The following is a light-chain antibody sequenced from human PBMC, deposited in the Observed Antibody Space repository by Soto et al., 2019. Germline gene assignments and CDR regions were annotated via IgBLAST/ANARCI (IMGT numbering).Light chain of an antibody. Sequence: DIQMTQSPSSLSASVGDRVTITCRASQGISSYLAWYQQKPGKVPKLLIYAASTLQSGVPSRFSGSGSGTVFTLTISSLQPEDVATYYCQKYDSAPNTFGQGTRLEIK. CDR3: QKYDSAPNT. J-gene: IGKJ5*01. CDR2: AAS. V-gene: IGKV1-27*01. CDR1: QGISSY.